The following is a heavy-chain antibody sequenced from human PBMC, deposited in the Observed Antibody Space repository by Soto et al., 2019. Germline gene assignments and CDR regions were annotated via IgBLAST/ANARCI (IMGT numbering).Heavy chain of an antibody. CDR2: ISSSGSTI. Sequence: EVRLVESGGGLVQPGGSLRLSCAASGFTFSGYEMNWVRQAPGKGLEWVSYISSSGSTIYYVDSVKGRFTISRDNAKNSLYLQMNSLRAEDTAVYYCARGGGNYLGPDAFDIWGQGTMVTVSS. CDR3: ARGGGNYLGPDAFDI. CDR1: GFTFSGYE. D-gene: IGHD1-26*01. J-gene: IGHJ3*02. V-gene: IGHV3-48*03.